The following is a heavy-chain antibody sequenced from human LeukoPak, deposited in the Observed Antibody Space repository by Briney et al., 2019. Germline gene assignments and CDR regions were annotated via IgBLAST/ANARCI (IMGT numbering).Heavy chain of an antibody. CDR3: ARDRLGYYGDY. CDR1: GYTFTGYY. J-gene: IGHJ4*02. CDR2: IHSKCGGT. D-gene: IGHD4-17*01. V-gene: IGHV1-2*02. Sequence: ASVKVSCKASGYTFTGYYIHWVRQAPGQGLEWRRWIHSKCGGTNYAEKFQGRVTMTRDTHISTAYRELNSLSSDDTAVYYRARDRLGYYGDYWGQGTLVTVSS.